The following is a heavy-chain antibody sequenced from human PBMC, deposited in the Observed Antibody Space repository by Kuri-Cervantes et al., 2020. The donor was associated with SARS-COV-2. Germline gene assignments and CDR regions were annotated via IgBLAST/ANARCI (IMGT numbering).Heavy chain of an antibody. D-gene: IGHD2-2*01. CDR2: ISTNGGST. J-gene: IGHJ5*02. Sequence: GESLKISCAASGFTFSSYAMHWVRQAPGKGLEYVSAISTNGGSTYYANSVKGRFTISRDNPKNTLYLQMGSLRAEDTAVYYCARAYCGSTGCQGRDQFDPWGQGTRVTVSS. CDR3: ARAYCGSTGCQGRDQFDP. CDR1: GFTFSSYA. V-gene: IGHV3-64*01.